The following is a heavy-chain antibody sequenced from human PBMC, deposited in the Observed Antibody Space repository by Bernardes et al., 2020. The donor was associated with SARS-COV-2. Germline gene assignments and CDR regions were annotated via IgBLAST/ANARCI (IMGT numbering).Heavy chain of an antibody. Sequence: GGSLRLSCAASGFTFSIYGMHWVRQAPDKGLEWVAVISYDGINQYYADSVRGRFTISRDNSKNTLYLQMNSLRAEDTAVYYCVKESEAAMVVLDYWGQGTLVTVSS. V-gene: IGHV3-30*18. D-gene: IGHD5-18*01. CDR2: ISYDGINQ. CDR1: GFTFSIYG. CDR3: VKESEAAMVVLDY. J-gene: IGHJ4*02.